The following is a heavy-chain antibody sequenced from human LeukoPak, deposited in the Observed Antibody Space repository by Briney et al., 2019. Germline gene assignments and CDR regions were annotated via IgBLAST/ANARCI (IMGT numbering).Heavy chain of an antibody. CDR2: INHSGST. Sequence: SETLSLTCAVYGGSFSGYYWSWIRQPPGKGLEWIGEINHSGSTNYNPSLKSRVTISVDTSKNQFSLKPSSVTAADTAVYYCAGSYSYYFDYWGQGTLVTVSS. J-gene: IGHJ4*02. V-gene: IGHV4-34*01. CDR3: AGSYSYYFDY. D-gene: IGHD3-10*01. CDR1: GGSFSGYY.